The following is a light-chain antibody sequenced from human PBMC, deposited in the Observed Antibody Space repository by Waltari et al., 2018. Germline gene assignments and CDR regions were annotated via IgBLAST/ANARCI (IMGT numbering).Light chain of an antibody. Sequence: QSALTQPASVSGSPGQSITISCTGTSNDAGAYNYVPWYQQHPGKVPKIMIHSVTNRPSGVPNRFSGSKSGNTASLTISGLQAEDEADYYCSSYATTSALLFGTGTKVTVL. CDR1: SNDAGAYNY. V-gene: IGLV2-14*03. J-gene: IGLJ1*01. CDR2: SVT. CDR3: SSYATTSALL.